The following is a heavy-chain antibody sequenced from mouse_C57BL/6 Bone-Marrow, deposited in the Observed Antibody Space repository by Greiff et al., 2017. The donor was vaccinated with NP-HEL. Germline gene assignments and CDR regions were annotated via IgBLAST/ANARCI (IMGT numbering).Heavy chain of an antibody. CDR3: ARNYYGSSYFDY. CDR1: GYTFTSYW. J-gene: IGHJ2*01. CDR2: IHPNSGSI. Sequence: QVQLQQPGAELVKPGASVKLSCKASGYTFTSYWMHWVKQRPGQGLEWIGMIHPNSGSINYNEKFKSKATLTVDKSSSTAYMQLSSLTSEDSAVYYCARNYYGSSYFDYWGQGTTLTVSS. D-gene: IGHD1-1*01. V-gene: IGHV1-64*01.